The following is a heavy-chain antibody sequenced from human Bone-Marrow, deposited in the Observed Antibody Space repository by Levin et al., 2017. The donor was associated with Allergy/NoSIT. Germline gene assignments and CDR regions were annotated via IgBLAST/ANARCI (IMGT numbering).Heavy chain of an antibody. CDR1: GFIFSSSE. V-gene: IGHV3-48*03. CDR2: IRSASGTSI. Sequence: LSLTCAASGFIFSSSEMNWVRQAPGKGLEWVSYIRSASGTSIYYADSVRGRFTISRDNARNLLYLEMNNLRAEDTGVYYCTRALRYWGQGTLVTVSS. CDR3: TRALRY. J-gene: IGHJ4*02.